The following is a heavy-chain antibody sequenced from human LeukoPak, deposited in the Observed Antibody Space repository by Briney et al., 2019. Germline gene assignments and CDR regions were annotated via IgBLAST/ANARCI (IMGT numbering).Heavy chain of an antibody. CDR1: GFTFSNYG. Sequence: GGSLRLSCTASGFTFSNYGMSWVRQAPGEGLEWVSAISGSGGSTYYADSVKGRFTISRDNSKNTLYLQMNSLRAEDTAVYYCAKDLEEAVAGTWDYWGQGTLVTVSS. D-gene: IGHD6-19*01. J-gene: IGHJ4*02. V-gene: IGHV3-23*01. CDR3: AKDLEEAVAGTWDY. CDR2: ISGSGGST.